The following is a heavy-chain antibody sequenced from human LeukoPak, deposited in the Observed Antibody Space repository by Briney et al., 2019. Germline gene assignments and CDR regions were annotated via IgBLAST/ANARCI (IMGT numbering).Heavy chain of an antibody. CDR1: GLTLSTYT. V-gene: IGHV3-48*04. D-gene: IGHD4-17*01. CDR2: ISSTSTTK. J-gene: IGHJ5*02. Sequence: GGSLRLSCTASGLTLSTYTMNWVRQAPGKGLEWVSYISSTSTTKYYADSVKGRFTISRDNSKNSLDLQMNRLTAEDTAVYYCARDRSLVDGDYGVWFDAWGQGSLVTVSS. CDR3: ARDRSLVDGDYGVWFDA.